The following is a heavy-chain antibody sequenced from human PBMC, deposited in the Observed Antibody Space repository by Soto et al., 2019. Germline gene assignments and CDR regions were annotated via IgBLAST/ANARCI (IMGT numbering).Heavy chain of an antibody. CDR3: ARDIVATIGSDFDY. CDR2: INPNSGGT. J-gene: IGHJ4*02. CDR1: GYTFTGYY. V-gene: IGHV1-2*02. Sequence: ASVKVSCKASGYTFTGYYMHWVRQAPGQGLEWMGWINPNSGGTNYAQKFQGRVTMTRDTSISTAYMELSRLRSDDTAVYHCARDIVATIGSDFDYWGQGTLVTVSS. D-gene: IGHD5-12*01.